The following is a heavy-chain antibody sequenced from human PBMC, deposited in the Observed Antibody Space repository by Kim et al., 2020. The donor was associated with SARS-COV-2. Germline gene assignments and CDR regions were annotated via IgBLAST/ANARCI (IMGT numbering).Heavy chain of an antibody. Sequence: GESLKISCKGSGYSFTSYWIGWVRQMPGKGLEWMGIIYPGDSDTRYSPSFQGQVTISADKSISTAYLQWSSLKASDTAMYYCARQSHYGDYGYYFDYWGQGTLVTVSS. J-gene: IGHJ4*02. D-gene: IGHD4-17*01. V-gene: IGHV5-51*01. CDR1: GYSFTSYW. CDR3: ARQSHYGDYGYYFDY. CDR2: IYPGDSDT.